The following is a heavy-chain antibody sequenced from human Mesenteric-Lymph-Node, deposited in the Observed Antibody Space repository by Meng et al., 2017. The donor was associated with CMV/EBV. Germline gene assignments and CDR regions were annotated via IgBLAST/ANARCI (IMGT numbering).Heavy chain of an antibody. CDR1: GGSISGYF. Sequence: SETLSLTCTVFGGSISGYFWSWIRQSPGKAPEWIGYIDFRGATKFHPSLESRVTISLDMSRNQFSLRLNSVTAADTATYYCARDGVVVDARNSFDVWGQGTMVTVSS. CDR2: IDFRGAT. CDR3: ARDGVVVDARNSFDV. D-gene: IGHD2-15*01. V-gene: IGHV4-4*08. J-gene: IGHJ3*01.